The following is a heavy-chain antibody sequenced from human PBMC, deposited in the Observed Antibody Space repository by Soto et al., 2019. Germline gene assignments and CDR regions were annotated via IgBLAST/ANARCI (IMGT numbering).Heavy chain of an antibody. J-gene: IGHJ6*02. CDR1: GYSFTSYW. CDR3: ARQLTSAYDFWSVGNYYGMDV. D-gene: IGHD3-3*01. Sequence: PGESLKISCKGSGYSFTSYWICWVRQMPVKGLAWMGIIYPGDSDTRYSPSFQGQVTISADKSISTAYLQWSSLKASDTSMYYCARQLTSAYDFWSVGNYYGMDVLGQGTTLTVSS. CDR2: IYPGDSDT. V-gene: IGHV5-51*01.